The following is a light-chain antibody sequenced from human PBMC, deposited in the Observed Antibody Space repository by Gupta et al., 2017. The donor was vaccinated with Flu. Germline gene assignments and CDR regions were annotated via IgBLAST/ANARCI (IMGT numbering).Light chain of an antibody. V-gene: IGLV8-61*01. Sequence: QTVVNQEPSFSVSPGGTVTLTCGLSSASVSTNYYPSWYQQTPGQAPRTLIYSTNTRSSGVPDRFAGSILGNKAALTITGAQADDESEYYCVLYMGSGIWVFGGGTKLTVL. CDR2: STN. CDR1: SASVSTNYY. J-gene: IGLJ3*02. CDR3: VLYMGSGIWV.